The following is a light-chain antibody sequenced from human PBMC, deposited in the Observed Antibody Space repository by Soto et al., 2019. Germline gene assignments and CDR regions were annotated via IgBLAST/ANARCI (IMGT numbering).Light chain of an antibody. CDR2: DVS. J-gene: IGLJ3*02. Sequence: QSALTQSASVSGSPGQSITISCTGTSSDVGGYTYVSWYQQHPGKAPKLIIYDVSNRPSGVSTRFSGSKSGNTASLTISGLQAEDEADYSCSSYTSTNSWVFGGGTKVTVL. CDR1: SSDVGGYTY. CDR3: SSYTSTNSWV. V-gene: IGLV2-14*01.